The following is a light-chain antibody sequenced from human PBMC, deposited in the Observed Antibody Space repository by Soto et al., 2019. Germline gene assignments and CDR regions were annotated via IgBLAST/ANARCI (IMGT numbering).Light chain of an antibody. Sequence: ALAQRGSVAGSSGHSVTISCTGTSSDVGGYDYVSWYQQHPGKAPKLMIFDVTKRPSGVPDRFSGSKSGNTASLTISGLQAEDEAHYSCCSYAGSFYVFGSGTKVTVL. CDR1: SSDVGGYDY. CDR2: DVT. V-gene: IGLV2-11*01. J-gene: IGLJ1*01. CDR3: CSYAGSFYV.